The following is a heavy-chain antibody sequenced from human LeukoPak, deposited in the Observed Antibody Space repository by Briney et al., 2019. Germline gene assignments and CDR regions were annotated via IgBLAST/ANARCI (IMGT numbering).Heavy chain of an antibody. Sequence: ASVKVSCKVSGYTLTELSMHWVRQAPGKGLEWMGGFDPEDGETIYAQKFQGRVTMTEDTSTDTAYTELSSLRSEDTAVYYCATAGGYCSSTSCYYYGMDVWGKGTTVTVSS. V-gene: IGHV1-24*01. CDR2: FDPEDGET. J-gene: IGHJ6*04. D-gene: IGHD2-2*01. CDR3: ATAGGYCSSTSCYYYGMDV. CDR1: GYTLTELS.